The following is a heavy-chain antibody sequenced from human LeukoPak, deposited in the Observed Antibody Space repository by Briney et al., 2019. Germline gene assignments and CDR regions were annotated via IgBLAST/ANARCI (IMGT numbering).Heavy chain of an antibody. D-gene: IGHD3-10*01. Sequence: GGSLRLSCAASGFTFRDYRMAWVRQAPGKGLEWVANIWPDGSDTYHVDSVRGRFTISRDNAQSSLNLQMNSLRAEDSAVYYCARWGVNAGLDRWGQGTLVIVSS. CDR3: ARWGVNAGLDR. CDR1: GFTFRDYR. J-gene: IGHJ5*01. V-gene: IGHV3-7*01. CDR2: IWPDGSDT.